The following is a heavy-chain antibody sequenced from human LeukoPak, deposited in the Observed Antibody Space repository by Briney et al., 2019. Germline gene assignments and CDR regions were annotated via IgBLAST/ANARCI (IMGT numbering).Heavy chain of an antibody. CDR1: GFTFRNYW. J-gene: IGHJ6*02. Sequence: TGGSLRLSCGASGFTFRNYWMHWIRQAPGKGLVWVSRINSDGSSTSYADSVKGRFTISRDNAKNTLFLQMSSLRAEDTAVYYCARVGFGYGGLDVWGQGTTVTVSS. D-gene: IGHD3-10*01. CDR3: ARVGFGYGGLDV. CDR2: INSDGSST. V-gene: IGHV3-74*01.